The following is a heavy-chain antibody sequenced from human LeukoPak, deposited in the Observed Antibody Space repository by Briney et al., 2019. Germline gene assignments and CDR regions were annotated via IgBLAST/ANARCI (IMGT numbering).Heavy chain of an antibody. D-gene: IGHD6-6*01. V-gene: IGHV3-33*01. Sequence: PGGSLRLSCAASGFTFSSYGMHWVRQAPGKGLEWVAVIWYDGSNKYYADSVKGRFTISRDNSKDTLYLQMNSLRAEDTAVYYCARLIAAPYGMDVWGQGTTVTVSS. CDR3: ARLIAAPYGMDV. CDR1: GFTFSSYG. CDR2: IWYDGSNK. J-gene: IGHJ6*02.